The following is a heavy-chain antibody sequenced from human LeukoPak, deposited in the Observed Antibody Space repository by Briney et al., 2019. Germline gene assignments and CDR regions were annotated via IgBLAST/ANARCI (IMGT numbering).Heavy chain of an antibody. D-gene: IGHD5-18*01. Sequence: PSETLSLTCAVYGGSFSGYYWSWLRQPPGKGLEWIGEINHSGSTNYNPSLKSRVTISVDTSKNQFPLKLSSVTAADTAVYYCARGQGGYSYGSNWFDPWGQGTLVTVSS. V-gene: IGHV4-34*01. CDR2: INHSGST. CDR3: ARGQGGYSYGSNWFDP. J-gene: IGHJ5*02. CDR1: GGSFSGYY.